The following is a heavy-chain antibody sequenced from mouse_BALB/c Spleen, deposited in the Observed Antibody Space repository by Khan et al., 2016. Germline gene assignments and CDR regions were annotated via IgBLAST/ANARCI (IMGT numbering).Heavy chain of an antibody. CDR3: ARGRFAF. V-gene: IGHV1-18*01. CDR2: INPNIGGT. J-gene: IGHJ3*01. Sequence: VQLQQSGPELVKPGASVKISCKTSGYTFTDYTIHWVKQSHGESLEWLGNINPNIGGTSYNQNFKGKATLTVDKSSTTAYMELRSPTSEDAAIXFCARGRFAFGGQGTLVTVS. CDR1: GYTFTDYT.